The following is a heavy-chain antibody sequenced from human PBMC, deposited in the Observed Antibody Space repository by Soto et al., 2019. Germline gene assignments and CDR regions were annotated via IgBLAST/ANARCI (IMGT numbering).Heavy chain of an antibody. CDR3: AKANFVPTVTTYFDQ. V-gene: IGHV3-23*01. J-gene: IGHJ4*02. D-gene: IGHD4-17*01. Sequence: GGSLRLSCAASGFTFTNYAMSWVRQAPGKGLEWVSAISSAADSTHFADSVKGRFTISRDNSKNTLYLQMNSLRAEDTAVYYCAKANFVPTVTTYFDQWGQGTLVTVSS. CDR1: GFTFTNYA. CDR2: ISSAADST.